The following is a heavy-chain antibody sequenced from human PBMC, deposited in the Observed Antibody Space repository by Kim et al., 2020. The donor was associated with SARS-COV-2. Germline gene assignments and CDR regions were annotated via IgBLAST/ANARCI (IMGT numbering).Heavy chain of an antibody. Sequence: GGSLRLSCTVSGFSIGDFVLSWFRQAPGKGLEWVGFIGSKVYGGTTDYAASVKGRFTISRDDSKSIAYLQMNSLKTEDTAVYYCSRSLRSIEGDPYHFDYWGQGTLVTVSS. CDR3: SRSLRSIEGDPYHFDY. J-gene: IGHJ4*02. D-gene: IGHD1-26*01. V-gene: IGHV3-49*03. CDR1: GFSIGDFV. CDR2: IGSKVYGGTT.